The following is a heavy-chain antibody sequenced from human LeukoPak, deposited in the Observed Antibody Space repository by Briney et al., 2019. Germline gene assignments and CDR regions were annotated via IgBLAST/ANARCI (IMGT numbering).Heavy chain of an antibody. V-gene: IGHV4-31*03. Sequence: SQTLSLTCTVSGGSISSGGYYWSWIRQHPGKGLEWIGYIVYSGSTYYNPSLKSRVTISLDTSKNQFSLKLSSVTAADTAVYYCAGRGAYSFDYWGQGTLVTVSS. D-gene: IGHD1-1*01. CDR1: GGSISSGGYY. CDR3: AGRGAYSFDY. J-gene: IGHJ4*02. CDR2: IVYSGST.